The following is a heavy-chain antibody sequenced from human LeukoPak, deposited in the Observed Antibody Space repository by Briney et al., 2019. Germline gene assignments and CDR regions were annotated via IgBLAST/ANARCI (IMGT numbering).Heavy chain of an antibody. CDR3: ARVPRIAVAADY. V-gene: IGHV4-30-2*01. CDR1: GGSISSGGYY. J-gene: IGHJ4*02. D-gene: IGHD6-19*01. CDR2: IYHSGST. Sequence: SQTLSLTCTVSGGSISSGGYYWSWIRQPPGKGLEWIGYIYHSGSTYYNPSLKSRVTISVDRSQNQFSLKLSSVTAADTAVYYCARVPRIAVAADYWGQGTLVTVSS.